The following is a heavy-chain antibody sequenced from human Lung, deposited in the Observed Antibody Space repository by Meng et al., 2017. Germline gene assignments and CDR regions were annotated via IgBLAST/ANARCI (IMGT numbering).Heavy chain of an antibody. CDR3: ARGPTTMAHDFDY. CDR2: INHSAST. Sequence: VRRQQRGPRLLHPSETPSLTSVGTVGSLSTYYGSWIRQPPREGLGRIEEINHSASTNNNTSRECRATISVDTTQSNLSLKLSSVTAADSAVYYCARGPTTMAHDFDYWGQGTLVTVSS. CDR1: VGSLSTYY. J-gene: IGHJ4*02. D-gene: IGHD4-11*01. V-gene: IGHV4-34*04.